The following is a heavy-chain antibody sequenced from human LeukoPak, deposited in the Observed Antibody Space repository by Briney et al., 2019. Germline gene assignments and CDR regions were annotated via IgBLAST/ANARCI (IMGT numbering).Heavy chain of an antibody. CDR2: IYYSGST. CDR1: GGSVSSGSYY. CDR3: ARDLTESYYFDY. V-gene: IGHV4-61*01. J-gene: IGHJ4*02. D-gene: IGHD1-26*01. Sequence: SETLSLTCTVSGGSVSSGSYYWSWIRQPPGKGLEWIGYIYYSGSTNYNPSLKSRVTISVDTSKNQFSLKLSSVTAADTAVYYCARDLTESYYFDYWGQGTLVTVSS.